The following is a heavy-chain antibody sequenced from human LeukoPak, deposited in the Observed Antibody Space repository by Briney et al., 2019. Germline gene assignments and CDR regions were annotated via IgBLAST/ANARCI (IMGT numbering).Heavy chain of an antibody. D-gene: IGHD3-10*01. CDR3: ARGLYSGTYYSPIDY. CDR1: GFTFSSCA. CDR2: ISYDGGNE. Sequence: GGSLRLSCAASGFTFSSCAMHWVRQAPGKGLEWVAVISYDGGNEYYADSVKGRFTISRDNSKNTPYLQMNSLRAGDTAVYYCARGLYSGTYYSPIDYWGQGTLVTVSS. J-gene: IGHJ4*02. V-gene: IGHV3-30-3*01.